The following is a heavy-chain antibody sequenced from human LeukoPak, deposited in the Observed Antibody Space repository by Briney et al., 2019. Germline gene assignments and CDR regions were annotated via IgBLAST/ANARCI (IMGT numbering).Heavy chain of an antibody. J-gene: IGHJ4*02. D-gene: IGHD6-13*01. Sequence: GGSLRLSCAASGFTFDDYAMHWVRQAPGKGLEWVSRISGDGGSTYYADSVKGRFTSSRDNSKNSLYLQMNSLRTEDTALYYCAKDTGQQQLDLVDYWGQGTLVTVSS. CDR2: ISGDGGST. CDR3: AKDTGQQQLDLVDY. CDR1: GFTFDDYA. V-gene: IGHV3-43*02.